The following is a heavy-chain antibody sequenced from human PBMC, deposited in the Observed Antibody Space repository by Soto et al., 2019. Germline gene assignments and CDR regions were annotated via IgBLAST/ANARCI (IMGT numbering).Heavy chain of an antibody. V-gene: IGHV1-8*01. Sequence: QVQLVQSGAEVKKPGASVKVSCKASGYTFSTYDINWVRQAPGQGLEWMGWMNPNSGDTGYAQKFLGRVTMTRDSSIRTVYMELSSLSSEDTAVYYCARVNYYGSGSYEDFFYYYGLDVWGQGPTVTVSS. CDR2: MNPNSGDT. CDR3: ARVNYYGSGSYEDFFYYYGLDV. D-gene: IGHD3-10*01. CDR1: GYTFSTYD. J-gene: IGHJ6*02.